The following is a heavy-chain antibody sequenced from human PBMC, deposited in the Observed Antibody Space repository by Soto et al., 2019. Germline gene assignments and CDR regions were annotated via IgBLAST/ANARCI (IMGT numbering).Heavy chain of an antibody. D-gene: IGHD6-19*01. CDR2: ISGSGIST. J-gene: IGHJ4*02. Sequence: EVQLWESGGGLVQPGGSLRLSCAASGFTFSSYAMSWVRQAPGKGLEWVSAISGSGISTYYADSVKGRFTISRDNSKNTLYLQMSSLRAEDTAVYYCAKEGEHSSGWANFDYWGQGTLVTVSS. V-gene: IGHV3-23*01. CDR3: AKEGEHSSGWANFDY. CDR1: GFTFSSYA.